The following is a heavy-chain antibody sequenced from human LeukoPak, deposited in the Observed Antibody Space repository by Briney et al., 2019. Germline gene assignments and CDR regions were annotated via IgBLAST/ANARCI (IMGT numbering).Heavy chain of an antibody. CDR2: IYYSGST. Sequence: PSETLSLTCTVSGGSISSYYWSWLRQPPGKGLEWIGYIYYSGSTNYNPSLKSRVTISVDTSKNQFSLKLSSVTAADTAVYYCAREGSSWYGSRWFDPWGQGTLVTVSS. J-gene: IGHJ5*02. CDR1: GGSISSYY. V-gene: IGHV4-59*01. D-gene: IGHD6-13*01. CDR3: AREGSSWYGSRWFDP.